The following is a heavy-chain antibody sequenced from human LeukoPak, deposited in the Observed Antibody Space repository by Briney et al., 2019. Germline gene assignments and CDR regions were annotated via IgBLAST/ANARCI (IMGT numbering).Heavy chain of an antibody. J-gene: IGHJ5*02. V-gene: IGHV3-48*02. CDR1: GFTFSSYS. D-gene: IGHD5-18*01. CDR2: ISSSSSTI. CDR3: ARGGYSYGLNWFDP. Sequence: GRTLRLSCAASGFTFSSYSMNWVRQARGKGLEWVSYISSSSSTIYYADSVKGRFTISRDNAKNSLYLQMNSLRDEDTAVYYCARGGYSYGLNWFDPWGQGTLVTVSS.